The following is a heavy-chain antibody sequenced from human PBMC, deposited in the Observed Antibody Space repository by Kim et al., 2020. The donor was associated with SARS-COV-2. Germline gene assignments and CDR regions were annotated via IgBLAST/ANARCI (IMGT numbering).Heavy chain of an antibody. CDR2: ITHTGTT. CDR3: VRGARHLGDSRGWFGP. D-gene: IGHD6-19*01. Sequence: SETLSLTCAVYSGSFTDNYWNWVRQAPGKGLEWIGEITHTGTTAYNESLKSRVTLSVDTSKNQFSLKVRAVTAADTATYFCVRGARHLGDSRGWFGP. J-gene: IGHJ5*02. CDR1: SGSFTDNY. V-gene: IGHV4-34*01.